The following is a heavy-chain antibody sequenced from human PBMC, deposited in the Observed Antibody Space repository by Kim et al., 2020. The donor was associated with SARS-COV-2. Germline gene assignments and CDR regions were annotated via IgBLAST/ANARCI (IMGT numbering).Heavy chain of an antibody. D-gene: IGHD3-10*01. J-gene: IGHJ4*02. CDR2: IRDSGGQT. CDR3: VKNGVDGSGLDLGY. Sequence: GGSLRLSCAASGFTFNNYDMTWVRQAPGKGLEWVSAIRDSGGQTWYADSVKGRFTISRDNSKNTLYLQMNSLRDDDTAVYFCVKNGVDGSGLDLGYWGQGTLVTVSS. V-gene: IGHV3-23*01. CDR1: GFTFNNYD.